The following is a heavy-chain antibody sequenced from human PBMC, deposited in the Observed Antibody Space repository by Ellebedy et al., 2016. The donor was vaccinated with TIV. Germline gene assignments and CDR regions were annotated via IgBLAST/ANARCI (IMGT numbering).Heavy chain of an antibody. J-gene: IGHJ4*02. Sequence: MPSETLSLTCTVSGDSNSSYYWSWIRQAPGKGLEWIGYVYRSGTTDYNPSLKSRVTISVDTSKNQFSLRLNSMTATDTAVYYCARSWRQLSSDWYGGVFDYWGQGILVTVPS. D-gene: IGHD6-19*01. V-gene: IGHV4-59*08. CDR1: GDSNSSYY. CDR2: VYRSGTT. CDR3: ARSWRQLSSDWYGGVFDY.